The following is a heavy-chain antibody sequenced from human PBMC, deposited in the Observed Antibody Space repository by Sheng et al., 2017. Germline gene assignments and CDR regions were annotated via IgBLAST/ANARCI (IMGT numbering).Heavy chain of an antibody. D-gene: IGHD3-10*01. CDR3: ARPRGSGPFGGHP. CDR1: GGSFSGYY. Sequence: QVQLQQWGAGLLKPSETLSLTCAVYGGSFSGYYWSWIRQPPGKGLEWIGEINHSGSTNYNPSLKSRVTISVDTSKNQFSLKLSSVTAADTAVYYCARPRGSGPFGGHPVGQGTRGHRLL. V-gene: IGHV4-34*01. CDR2: INHSGST. J-gene: IGHJ5*02.